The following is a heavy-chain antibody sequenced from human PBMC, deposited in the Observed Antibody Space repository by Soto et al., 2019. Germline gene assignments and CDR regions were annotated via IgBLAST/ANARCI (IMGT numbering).Heavy chain of an antibody. CDR2: ISSSGSTI. CDR3: ARGLSCISTSCHVGPVDV. V-gene: IGHV3-11*01. D-gene: IGHD2-2*01. J-gene: IGHJ6*02. Sequence: QVQLVESGGGLVKPGGSLRLSCAASGFTFSDYYMSWIRQAPGKGLEWVSYISSSGSTIYYADSVKGRFTISRDNAKNSLYIQMTSLRAEDTAVYYCARGLSCISTSCHVGPVDVWGQGTTVTVSS. CDR1: GFTFSDYY.